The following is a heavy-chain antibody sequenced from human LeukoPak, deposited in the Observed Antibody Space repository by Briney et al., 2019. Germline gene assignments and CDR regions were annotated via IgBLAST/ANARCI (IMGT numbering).Heavy chain of an antibody. CDR1: GGSISSYY. J-gene: IGHJ4*02. V-gene: IGHV4-59*08. CDR3: ARVGITGTTIDY. Sequence: SETLSLTCTVSGGSISSYYWSWIRQPPGKGLEWIGYIYYSGSTNYNPSLKSRVTISVDTSKNQFSLTLSSVTAADTAVYYCARVGITGTTIDYWGQGTLVTVSS. CDR2: IYYSGST. D-gene: IGHD1-7*01.